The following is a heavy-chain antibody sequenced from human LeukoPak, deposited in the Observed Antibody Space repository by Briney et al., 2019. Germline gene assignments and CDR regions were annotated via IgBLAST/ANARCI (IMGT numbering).Heavy chain of an antibody. CDR1: GFTFDDYA. Sequence: PGRSLRLSCAASGFTFDDYAMHWVRQAPGKGLEWVSGINWNGGSTGYADSVKGRFTISRDNAKNSLYLQMNSLRAEDTALYYCARDLWGYDSSGYYYSYWGQGTLVTVSS. CDR2: INWNGGST. V-gene: IGHV3-20*04. CDR3: ARDLWGYDSSGYYYSY. J-gene: IGHJ4*02. D-gene: IGHD3-22*01.